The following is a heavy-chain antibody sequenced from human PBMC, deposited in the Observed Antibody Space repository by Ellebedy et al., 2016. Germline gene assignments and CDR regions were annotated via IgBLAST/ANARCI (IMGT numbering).Heavy chain of an antibody. V-gene: IGHV3-15*07. CDR2: IKSKTDGGTI. CDR3: TTADLSSSLNGYYYYGMDV. D-gene: IGHD6-6*01. J-gene: IGHJ6*02. Sequence: GESLKISCAASGFTFSNAWMNWVRQAPGKGLVWVGRIKSKTDGGTIDYAAPVKGRFTISRDDSKNTLYLQMNSLKTEDTAVYYCTTADLSSSLNGYYYYGMDVWGQGTTVTVSS. CDR1: GFTFSNAW.